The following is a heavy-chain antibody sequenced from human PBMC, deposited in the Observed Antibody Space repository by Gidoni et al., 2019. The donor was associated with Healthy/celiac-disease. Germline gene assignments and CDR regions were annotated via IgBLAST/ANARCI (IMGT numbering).Heavy chain of an antibody. CDR2: IYYSGST. CDR1: GGSISSYY. D-gene: IGHD5-18*01. V-gene: IGHV4-59*08. CDR3: ASSDTAMADAFDI. J-gene: IGHJ3*02. Sequence: QVQLQESGPGLVKPSATLSLTCTVSGGSISSYYWSWIRQPPGKGLEWIGYIYYSGSTNYNPSLKSRVTISVDTSKNQFSLKLSSVTAADTAVYYCASSDTAMADAFDIWGQGTMVTVSS.